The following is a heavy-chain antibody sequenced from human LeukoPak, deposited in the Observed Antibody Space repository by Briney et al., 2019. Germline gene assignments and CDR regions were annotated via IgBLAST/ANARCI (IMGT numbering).Heavy chain of an antibody. CDR1: GGTFSSYA. Sequence: ASVKVSCKASGGTFSSYAISWVRQAPGQGLEWMGRIIPILGIANYAQKFQGRVTITADKSTSTAYMELSSLRSEDTAVYYCARGKTKMAPQPYYFDYWGQGTLVTVSS. V-gene: IGHV1-69*04. CDR3: ARGKTKMAPQPYYFDY. D-gene: IGHD5-24*01. J-gene: IGHJ4*02. CDR2: IIPILGIA.